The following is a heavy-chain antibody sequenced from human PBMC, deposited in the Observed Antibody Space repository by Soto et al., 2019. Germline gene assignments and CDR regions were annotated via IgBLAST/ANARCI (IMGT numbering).Heavy chain of an antibody. V-gene: IGHV3-30*18. CDR1: GFTFSSYG. CDR2: ISYDGSNK. CDR3: AKDLRRYLTVYYYYMDV. J-gene: IGHJ6*03. D-gene: IGHD3-9*01. Sequence: QVQVVESGGGVVQPGRWLRRCCAASGFTFSSYGMHWVRQAPGRGLEWVAVISYDGSNKYYADSVKGRFTISRDNSKNTLYLQMNSLRAEDTAVYYCAKDLRRYLTVYYYYMDVWGKGTTVTVSS.